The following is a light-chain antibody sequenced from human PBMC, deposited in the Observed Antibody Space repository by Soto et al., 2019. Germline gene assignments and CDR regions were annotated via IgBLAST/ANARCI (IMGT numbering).Light chain of an antibody. CDR1: SSDVGGYNY. J-gene: IGLJ2*01. CDR2: DVS. V-gene: IGLV2-14*01. CDR3: SSYTSSGSFVV. Sequence: QAVVTQPASVSGSPGQSITISCTGTSSDVGGYNYVSWYQQHPGKAPKVIIYDVSNRPSGVSNRFSGSKSGNTASLTISGLQAEDEADYYCSSYTSSGSFVVFGGGTQLTVL.